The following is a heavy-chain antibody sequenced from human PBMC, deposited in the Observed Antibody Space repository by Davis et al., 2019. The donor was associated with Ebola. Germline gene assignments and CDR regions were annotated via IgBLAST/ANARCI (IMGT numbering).Heavy chain of an antibody. V-gene: IGHV3-11*04. J-gene: IGHJ4*02. Sequence: GGSLRLSCAASGFSFIAYYISWIRQAPGKGLEWISYISGSGSTIYYADSVKGRFTISRDNTKNSLNLQMNSLRAEDTAIYFCARGPHVDYFDYWGQGTLVTVSS. CDR1: GFSFIAYY. D-gene: IGHD3-16*01. CDR3: ARGPHVDYFDY. CDR2: ISGSGSTI.